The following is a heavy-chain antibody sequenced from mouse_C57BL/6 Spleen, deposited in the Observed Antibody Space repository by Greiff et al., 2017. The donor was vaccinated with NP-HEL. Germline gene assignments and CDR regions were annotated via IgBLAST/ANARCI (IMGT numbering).Heavy chain of an antibody. CDR1: GYAFSSYW. D-gene: IGHD2-13*01. Sequence: QVQLKESGAELVKPGASVKISCKASGYAFSSYWMNWVKQRPGKGLEWIGQIYPGDGDTNYNGKFKGKATLTADKSSSTAYMQLSSLTSEDSAVYFCARRGDPWADYWGQGTTLTVSS. CDR2: IYPGDGDT. V-gene: IGHV1-80*01. J-gene: IGHJ2*01. CDR3: ARRGDPWADY.